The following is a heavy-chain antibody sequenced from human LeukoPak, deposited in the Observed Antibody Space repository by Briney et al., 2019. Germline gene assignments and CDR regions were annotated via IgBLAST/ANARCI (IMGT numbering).Heavy chain of an antibody. CDR1: GFTFDDYA. CDR2: ISWNSGSI. J-gene: IGHJ4*02. D-gene: IGHD6-13*01. Sequence: GRSLRLSCAASGFTFDDYAMHWVRQAPGKGLEWVSGISWNSGSIGYADSVKGRFTISRDNAKNSLYLQMNSLRAEDTVLYYCAKDGHSSSWYGPFDYWGQGTLVTVSS. V-gene: IGHV3-9*01. CDR3: AKDGHSSSWYGPFDY.